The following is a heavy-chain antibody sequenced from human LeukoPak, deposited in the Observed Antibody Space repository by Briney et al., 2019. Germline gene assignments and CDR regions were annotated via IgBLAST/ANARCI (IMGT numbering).Heavy chain of an antibody. J-gene: IGHJ4*02. CDR3: ARDFFRGISDYFDL. CDR1: GFTFSNYP. D-gene: IGHD3-10*01. CDR2: IGHDSVNR. Sequence: GESLRLSCTASGFTFSNYPFHWVRQAPGKGLEGVSVIGHDSVNRYYSDSVKGRFTISRDNSRNTLYLQMDSLRPEDTAVYYCARDFFRGISDYFDLWGQGTLVTVSS. V-gene: IGHV3-30*14.